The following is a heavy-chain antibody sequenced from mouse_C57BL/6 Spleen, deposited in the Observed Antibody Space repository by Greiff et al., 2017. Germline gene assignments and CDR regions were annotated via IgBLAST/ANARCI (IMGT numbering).Heavy chain of an antibody. CDR1: GYAFSSSW. D-gene: IGHD1-1*01. J-gene: IGHJ3*01. Sequence: QVQLQQSGPELVKPGASVKISCKASGYAFSSSWMNWVKQRPGKGLEWIGRIYPGDGDTNYNGKFKGKATLTADKSSSTAYMQLNSLTSEDSEVYFCARSDYYVSNPPWFAYWGQGTLVTVSA. CDR2: IYPGDGDT. V-gene: IGHV1-82*01. CDR3: ARSDYYVSNPPWFAY.